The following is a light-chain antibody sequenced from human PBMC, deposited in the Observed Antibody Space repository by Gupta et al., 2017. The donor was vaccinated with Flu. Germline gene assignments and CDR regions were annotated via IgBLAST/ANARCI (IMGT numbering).Light chain of an antibody. CDR1: RRVFQNSTKKTY. V-gene: IGKV4-1*01. CDR3: QQYIRSPIT. Sequence: LGEGPTTTCKSSRRVFQNSTKKTYLCWYQQKPGQPPQLLIYGASTRESGVPDRFSGSGSGTDFTLKISRVEAEDVGVYYCQQYIRSPITFGRGTQLEIK. J-gene: IGKJ5*01. CDR2: GAS.